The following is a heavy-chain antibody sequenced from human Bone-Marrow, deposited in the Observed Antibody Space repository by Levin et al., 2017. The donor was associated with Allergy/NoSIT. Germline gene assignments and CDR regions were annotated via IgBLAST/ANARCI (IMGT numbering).Heavy chain of an antibody. CDR3: ARDRDYGGNRFDY. Sequence: GESLKISCTASGFTFSSYWMHWVRQGPGKGLVWVSRINSDGSYTNYADSVKGRFTISRDNAKNTLYLQLNSLRAEDTAVYYCARDRDYGGNRFDYWGQGTLVTVSS. CDR1: GFTFSSYW. D-gene: IGHD4-23*01. J-gene: IGHJ4*02. CDR2: INSDGSYT. V-gene: IGHV3-74*01.